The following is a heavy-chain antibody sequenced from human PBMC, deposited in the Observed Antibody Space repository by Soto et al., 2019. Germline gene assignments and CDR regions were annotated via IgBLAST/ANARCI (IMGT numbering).Heavy chain of an antibody. D-gene: IGHD3-3*01. CDR3: ARGRDDFWSGYPPYYYYGMDV. CDR2: ISYDGSNK. J-gene: IGHJ6*01. Sequence: QVQLVESGGGVVQPGRSLRLSCAASGFTFSSYAMHWVRQAPGKGLEWVAVISYDGSNKYYADSVKGRFTISRDNSKNTLYLQMNSLRAEDTAVYYCARGRDDFWSGYPPYYYYGMDVW. CDR1: GFTFSSYA. V-gene: IGHV3-30-3*01.